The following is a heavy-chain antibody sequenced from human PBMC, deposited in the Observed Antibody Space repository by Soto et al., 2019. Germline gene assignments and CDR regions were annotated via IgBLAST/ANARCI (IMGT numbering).Heavy chain of an antibody. CDR2: ISSSSSYI. J-gene: IGHJ4*02. V-gene: IGHV3-21*01. Sequence: EVQLVESGGGLVKPGGSLRLSCAASGFTFSSYSMNWVRQAPGKGLEWVSSISSSSSYIYYADSVKGRFTISRDNAKNTLNLQMNSLSAEDTAVYYCARDSRDGYSFDYWGQGTLVTVSS. CDR3: ARDSRDGYSFDY. D-gene: IGHD4-4*01. CDR1: GFTFSSYS.